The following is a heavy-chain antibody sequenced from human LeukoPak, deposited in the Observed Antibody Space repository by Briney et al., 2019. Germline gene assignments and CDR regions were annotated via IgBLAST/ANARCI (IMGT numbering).Heavy chain of an antibody. CDR1: GFTVSSNY. Sequence: GGSLRLSCAASGFTVSSNYMNWVRQAPGKGLEWVSVIYSGGDTFYADSVKGRFTISRDTSKNTLYLQMNSLRVEDTAVYYCARSGKGIGFDYWGQGTLVTVSS. V-gene: IGHV3-66*01. CDR2: IYSGGDT. CDR3: ARSGKGIGFDY. D-gene: IGHD2-21*01. J-gene: IGHJ4*02.